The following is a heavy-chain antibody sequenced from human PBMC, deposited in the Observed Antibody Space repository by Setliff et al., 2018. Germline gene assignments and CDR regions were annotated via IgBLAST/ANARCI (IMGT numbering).Heavy chain of an antibody. CDR3: ARANKKLDYYYYYYMDV. D-gene: IGHD1-1*01. CDR1: GVSFGSGTYY. V-gene: IGHV4-61*02. Sequence: PSETLSLTCTVSGVSFGSGTYYWSWIRQPAGKGLEWIGLIQSTGNTNYNPSLQSRVTISIDTSKNQFSLKLISVTAADTAVYYCARANKKLDYYYYYYMDVWGKGTTVTVSS. CDR2: IQSTGNT. J-gene: IGHJ6*03.